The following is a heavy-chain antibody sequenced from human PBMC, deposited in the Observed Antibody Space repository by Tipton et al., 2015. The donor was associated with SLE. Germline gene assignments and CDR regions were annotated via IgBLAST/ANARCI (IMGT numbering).Heavy chain of an antibody. V-gene: IGHV4-38-2*02. D-gene: IGHD6-19*01. CDR3: ARGRGRIRAVAEPAPIDY. CDR2: IYHSGST. CDR1: GYSISSGYY. Sequence: TLSLTCTVSGYSISSGYYWGWIRRPPGKGLEWIGTIYHSGSTNYNPSLKSRVTISVDTSKNQFSLKLSSVTAADTAVYYCARGRGRIRAVAEPAPIDYWGQGTLVTVSS. J-gene: IGHJ4*02.